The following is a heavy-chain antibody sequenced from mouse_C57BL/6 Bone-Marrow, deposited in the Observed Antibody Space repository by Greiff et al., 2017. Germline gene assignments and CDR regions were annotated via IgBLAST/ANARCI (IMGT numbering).Heavy chain of an antibody. CDR1: GYTFTDYY. CDR2: INPYNGGT. J-gene: IGHJ3*01. D-gene: IGHD1-1*01. V-gene: IGHV1-19*01. CDR3: ARRDYYGSSLFAY. Sequence: VQLKESGPVLVKPGASVKMSCKASGYTFTDYYMNWVKQSHGKSLEWIGVINPYNGGTSYNQKFKGKATLTVDKSSSTAYMELNSLTSEDSAVYYCARRDYYGSSLFAYWGQGTLVTVSA.